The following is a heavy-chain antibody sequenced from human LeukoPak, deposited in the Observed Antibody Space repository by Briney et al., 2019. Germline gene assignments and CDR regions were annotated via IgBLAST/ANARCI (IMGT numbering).Heavy chain of an antibody. CDR2: INPNSGGT. J-gene: IGHJ4*02. D-gene: IGHD3-22*01. CDR3: AREYYYDSSGYSPILGY. Sequence: ASVKVSCKASGYTFTSCAISWVRQAPGQGLEWMGWINPNSGGTNYAQKFQGRVTMTGDTSISTAYMELSRLRSDDTAVYYCAREYYYDSSGYSPILGYWGQGTLVTVSS. V-gene: IGHV1-2*02. CDR1: GYTFTSCA.